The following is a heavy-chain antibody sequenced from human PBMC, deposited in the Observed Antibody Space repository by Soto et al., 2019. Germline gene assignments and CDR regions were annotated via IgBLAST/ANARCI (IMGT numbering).Heavy chain of an antibody. CDR3: SSQDCSGDSCQGPN. D-gene: IGHD2-15*01. CDR2: IGKKANSYAT. J-gene: IGHJ4*02. CDR1: GFTFSGSV. Sequence: EVQLVESGGGLVQPGGSLKLSCAASGFTFSGSVMHWVRQASGKGLEWVGHIGKKANSYATTYSASVKGRFSISRDDSENTAYLPMNSLKPDDTAGYYCSSQDCSGDSCQGPNWGQGTLVTVSS. V-gene: IGHV3-73*02.